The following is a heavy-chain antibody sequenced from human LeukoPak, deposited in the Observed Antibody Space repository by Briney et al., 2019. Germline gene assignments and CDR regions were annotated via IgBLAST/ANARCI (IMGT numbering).Heavy chain of an antibody. Sequence: SVKVSCXASGGTFSSYAISWVRQAHGQGLEWMGGIIPIFGTANYAQKFQGRVTITTDESTSTAYMELSSLRSEDTAVYYCARDLEGDSYGVDYWGQGTLVTVSS. CDR1: GGTFSSYA. V-gene: IGHV1-69*05. J-gene: IGHJ4*02. CDR3: ARDLEGDSYGVDY. D-gene: IGHD5-18*01. CDR2: IIPIFGTA.